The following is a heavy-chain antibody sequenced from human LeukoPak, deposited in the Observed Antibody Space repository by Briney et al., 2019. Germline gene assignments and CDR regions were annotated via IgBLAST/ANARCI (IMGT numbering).Heavy chain of an antibody. D-gene: IGHD4-23*01. CDR2: IIPILGIA. V-gene: IGHV1-69*04. CDR3: AQTASGNYYFDY. Sequence: SVKVSCKASGGTFSSYAISWVRQAPGQGLEWMGRIIPILGIANYAQKFQGRVTITADKSMSTAYMELSSLRSEDTAVYYCAQTASGNYYFDYWGQEPLVTVPS. J-gene: IGHJ4*02. CDR1: GGTFSSYA.